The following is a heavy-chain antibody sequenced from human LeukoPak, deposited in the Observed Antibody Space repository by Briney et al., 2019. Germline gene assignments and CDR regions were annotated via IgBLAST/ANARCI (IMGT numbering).Heavy chain of an antibody. Sequence: GASVKVSCKASGYTFTGCYMHWVRQAPGQGLEWMGWINPNSGGTNYAQKFQGRVTMTRDTSISTAYMELSRLRSDDTAVYYCARADLLELEVVYFDYWGQGTLVTVSS. J-gene: IGHJ4*02. D-gene: IGHD1-7*01. CDR1: GYTFTGCY. CDR3: ARADLLELEVVYFDY. CDR2: INPNSGGT. V-gene: IGHV1-2*02.